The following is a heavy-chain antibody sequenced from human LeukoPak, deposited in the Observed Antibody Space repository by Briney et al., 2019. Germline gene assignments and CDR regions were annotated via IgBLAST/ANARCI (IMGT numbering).Heavy chain of an antibody. CDR2: IYYSGST. CDR3: AMGYVWGSYRYGSTMDV. Sequence: PSETLSLTCTVSGGSISSGGYYWSWLRQHPGTGLEWIGYIYYSGSTYYNPSLKSRVTISVDTSKNQFSLKLSSVTAADTAVYYCAMGYVWGSYRYGSTMDVCGKGTTVTVSS. V-gene: IGHV4-31*03. J-gene: IGHJ6*04. D-gene: IGHD3-16*02. CDR1: GGSISSGGYY.